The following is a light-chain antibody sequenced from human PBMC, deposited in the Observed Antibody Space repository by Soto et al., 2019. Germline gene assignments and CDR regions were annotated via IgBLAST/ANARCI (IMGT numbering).Light chain of an antibody. CDR2: ATS. J-gene: IGKJ5*01. Sequence: EIVMTQSPATLSLSPGEIATLSCRAIQSVITDLAWYQQKPGQPPRLLIYATSTRAAGIPARFTGSGSGTDFTLTISRLEPEDFAVYYCQKYGTSPLNFGQGTRLEIK. V-gene: IGKV3-20*01. CDR3: QKYGTSPLN. CDR1: QSVITD.